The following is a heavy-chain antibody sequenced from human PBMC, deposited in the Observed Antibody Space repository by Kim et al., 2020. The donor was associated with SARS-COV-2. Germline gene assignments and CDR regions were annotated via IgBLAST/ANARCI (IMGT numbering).Heavy chain of an antibody. CDR2: MIPIFGTS. CDR1: GGTFNSYA. Sequence: SVKVSCKASGGTFNSYAISWVRQAPGQGLEWVGGMIPIFGTSRYAQKFQGRVTITADKFTSTAYMDLSSLRSEDTAVYYCATTAFGGSNSRYYFDFWGQGTLVTVSS. CDR3: ATTAFGGSNSRYYFDF. J-gene: IGHJ4*02. V-gene: IGHV1-69*06. D-gene: IGHD3-3*01.